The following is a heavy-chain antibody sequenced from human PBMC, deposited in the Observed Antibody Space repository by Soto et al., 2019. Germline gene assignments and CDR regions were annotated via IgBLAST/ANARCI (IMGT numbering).Heavy chain of an antibody. CDR2: INPNSGGT. J-gene: IGHJ6*02. CDR1: GYTFTGYY. D-gene: IGHD6-13*01. Sequence: ASVKVSCKASGYTFTGYYMHWVRQAPGQGLEWMGWINPNSGGTNYAQKFQGRVTMTRDTSISTAYMERSRLRSDDTAVYYCARDIAAVPYYYYGMDVWGQGTTVTVSS. CDR3: ARDIAAVPYYYYGMDV. V-gene: IGHV1-2*02.